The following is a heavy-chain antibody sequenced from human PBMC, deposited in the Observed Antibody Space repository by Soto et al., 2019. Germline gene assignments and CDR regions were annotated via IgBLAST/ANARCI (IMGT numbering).Heavy chain of an antibody. CDR1: GFTFSSYG. Sequence: QVQLVESGGGVVQPGRSLRLSCAASGFTFSSYGMHWVRQAPGKGLEWVAVISYDGSNKYYADSVKGRFTISRDNSKNTLSLQMNCLRAEDTAVYYCAKYVVVGATTGFGDYYYYYGMDVWGQGTMVTVSS. CDR3: AKYVVVGATTGFGDYYYYYGMDV. J-gene: IGHJ6*02. D-gene: IGHD1-26*01. V-gene: IGHV3-30*18. CDR2: ISYDGSNK.